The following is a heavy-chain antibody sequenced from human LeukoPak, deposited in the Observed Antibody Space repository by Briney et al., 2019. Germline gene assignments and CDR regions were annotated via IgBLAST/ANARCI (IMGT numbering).Heavy chain of an antibody. CDR3: ARDGKGLYRRYFQH. V-gene: IGHV3-30-3*01. CDR1: GFTFSSYA. CDR2: ISYDGSNK. D-gene: IGHD2-8*01. J-gene: IGHJ1*01. Sequence: GGSLRLSCAASGFTFSSYAMHWARQAPGKGLEWVAVISYDGSNKYYADSVKGRFTISRDNSKNTLYLQMNSLRAEDTAVYYCARDGKGLYRRYFQHWGQGTLVTVSS.